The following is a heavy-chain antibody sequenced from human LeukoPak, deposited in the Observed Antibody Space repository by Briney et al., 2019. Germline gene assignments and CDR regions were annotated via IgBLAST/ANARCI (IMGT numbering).Heavy chain of an antibody. J-gene: IGHJ4*02. V-gene: IGHV3-48*04. D-gene: IGHD3-22*01. CDR3: ARDWTGLDYDRGRVDY. Sequence: PGGSLRLSCAASGFTFSSYSMNWVRQAPGKGLEWVSYISSSSSTIYYADSVKGRFTISRDNAKSSLYLQMNSLRAEDTAVYYCARDWTGLDYDRGRVDYWGQGTLVTVSS. CDR2: ISSSSSTI. CDR1: GFTFSSYS.